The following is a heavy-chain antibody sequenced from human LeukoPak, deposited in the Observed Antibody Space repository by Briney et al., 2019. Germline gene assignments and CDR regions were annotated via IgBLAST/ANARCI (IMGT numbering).Heavy chain of an antibody. D-gene: IGHD1-26*01. V-gene: IGHV3-53*01. J-gene: IGHJ4*02. CDR2: IYSGGDT. CDR3: ARDKYSGSYTPWNYFDY. CDR1: GFTVSSSY. Sequence: GGSLRLSCAASGFTVSSSYMSWVRQAPGRGLEWVSVIYSGGDTYYADSVKGRFTMSRDNSKNTLYLQMNSLRAEDMAMYYCARDKYSGSYTPWNYFDYWGQGTLVTVSS.